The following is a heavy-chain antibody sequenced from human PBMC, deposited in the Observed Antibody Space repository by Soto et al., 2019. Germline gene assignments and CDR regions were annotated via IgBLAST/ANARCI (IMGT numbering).Heavy chain of an antibody. J-gene: IGHJ6*02. D-gene: IGHD6-13*01. CDR3: ARGAAAGVDYGMDV. CDR2: IYSSGGT. V-gene: IGHV4-4*07. CDR1: GGSISSYY. Sequence: QVQLRESGPGLVKSSETLSLTCTVSGGSISSYYWSWIRQPAGKGLEWIGRIYSSGGTNYNPSLKGRVTMSIDTSKKYFFLKLSSLTAADTAVYYCARGAAAGVDYGMDVWGRGTTVTVSS.